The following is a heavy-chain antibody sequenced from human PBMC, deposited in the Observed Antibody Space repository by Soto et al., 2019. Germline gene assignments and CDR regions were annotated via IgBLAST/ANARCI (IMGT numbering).Heavy chain of an antibody. D-gene: IGHD5-18*01. J-gene: IGHJ4*02. Sequence: PGGSLILSCAASGVTFSSYGMHWVRQAPGKGPEWVALISFDGSNKYYADSVKGRFTISKDNSKNTLYLQMSSLRPEDTAVYYCAKARSRSMGLDVNTPMFLDSGGQGPLVTVPS. CDR3: AKARSRSMGLDVNTPMFLDS. V-gene: IGHV3-30*18. CDR1: GVTFSSYG. CDR2: ISFDGSNK.